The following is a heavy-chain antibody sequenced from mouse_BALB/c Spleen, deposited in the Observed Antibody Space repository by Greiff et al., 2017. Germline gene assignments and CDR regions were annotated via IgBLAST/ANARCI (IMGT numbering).Heavy chain of an antibody. V-gene: IGHV2-9*02. J-gene: IGHJ4*01. CDR3: ARDGVYYYGSSLYAMDY. CDR2: IWAGGST. D-gene: IGHD1-1*01. Sequence: VKLVESGPGLVAPSQSLSITCTVSGFSLTSYGVHWVRQPPGKGLEWLGVIWAGGSTNYNSALMSRLSISKDNSKSQVFLKMNSLQTDDTAMYYCARDGVYYYGSSLYAMDYWGQGTSVTVSS. CDR1: GFSLTSYG.